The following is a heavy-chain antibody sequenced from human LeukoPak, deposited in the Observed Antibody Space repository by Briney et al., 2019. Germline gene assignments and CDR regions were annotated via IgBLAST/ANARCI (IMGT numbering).Heavy chain of an antibody. Sequence: GGSLRLSCAASGFSFGSYALSWVRQAPGKGLEWVSVISGSGDNTHYTDPVKGRFTISRDNSKNTLYLQMNSLRAEDTAVYYCTSLSDAIESFGTRNYWGQGTLVTVSS. J-gene: IGHJ4*02. D-gene: IGHD2-8*01. CDR2: ISGSGDNT. CDR3: TSLSDAIESFGTRNY. V-gene: IGHV3-23*01. CDR1: GFSFGSYA.